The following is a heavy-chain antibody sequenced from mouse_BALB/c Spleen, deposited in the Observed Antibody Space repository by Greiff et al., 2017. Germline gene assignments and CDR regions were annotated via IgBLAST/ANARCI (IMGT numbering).Heavy chain of an antibody. V-gene: IGHV1-87*01. Sequence: VKVVESGAELARPGASVKLSCKASGYTFTSYWMQWVKQRPGQGLEWIGAIYPGDGDTRYTQKFKGKATLTADKSSSTAYMQLSSLASEDSAVYYCARMGYDGYPFDYWGQGTTLTVSS. CDR1: GYTFTSYW. CDR3: ARMGYDGYPFDY. D-gene: IGHD2-3*01. J-gene: IGHJ2*01. CDR2: IYPGDGDT.